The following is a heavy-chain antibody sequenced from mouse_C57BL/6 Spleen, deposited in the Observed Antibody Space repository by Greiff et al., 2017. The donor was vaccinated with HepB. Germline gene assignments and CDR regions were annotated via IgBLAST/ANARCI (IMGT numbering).Heavy chain of an antibody. J-gene: IGHJ3*01. V-gene: IGHV14-4*01. Sequence: VQLQQSGAELVRPGASVKLSCTASGFNIKDDYMHWVKQRPEQGLEWIGWIDPENGDTEYASKFQGKATITADTSSNTAYLQLSSLTSEDTAVYYCTNYDYDWFAYWGQGTLVTVSA. CDR3: TNYDYDWFAY. CDR1: GFNIKDDY. D-gene: IGHD2-4*01. CDR2: IDPENGDT.